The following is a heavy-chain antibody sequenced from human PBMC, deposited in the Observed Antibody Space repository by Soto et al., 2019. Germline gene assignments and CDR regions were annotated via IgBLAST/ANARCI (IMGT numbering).Heavy chain of an antibody. V-gene: IGHV3-30*18. CDR2: ISYDGSNK. CDR1: GFTFSSYG. CDR3: ANLGILRYYY. J-gene: IGHJ4*02. Sequence: QVQLVESGGGVVQPGRSLRLSCAASGFTFSSYGMHWVRQAPGKGLEWVAVISYDGSNKYYADSVKGRFTISRDNSKNTLYLQMNSLRAEDTAVYYCANLGILRYYYWGQGTLVTVSS. D-gene: IGHD3-9*01.